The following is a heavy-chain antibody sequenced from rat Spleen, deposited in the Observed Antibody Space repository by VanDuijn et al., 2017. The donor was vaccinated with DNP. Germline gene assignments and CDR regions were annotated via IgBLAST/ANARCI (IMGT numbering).Heavy chain of an antibody. V-gene: IGHV5-31*01. CDR2: ITRSGGTT. Sequence: EVQLVESGGDLVQPGRSLKLSCVASGFTFYNYWMTWIRQVPGKGLEWVASITRSGGTTYYPDSVRGRFTISRDNAKNTLYLQMNSLRSEDTATYYCTRGAGSPYWSFDFWGPGTVVTVSS. CDR3: TRGAGSPYWSFDF. CDR1: GFTFYNYW. J-gene: IGHJ1*01. D-gene: IGHD5-1*01.